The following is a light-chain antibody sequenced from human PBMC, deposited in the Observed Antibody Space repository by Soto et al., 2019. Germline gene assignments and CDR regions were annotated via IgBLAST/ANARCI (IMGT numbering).Light chain of an antibody. Sequence: QSALTQPASVSGSPGQSITISCTRTSSDVGSFNFVSWYQQHPGKAPKVMIYEVTKRPSGVSDRFSGSKSGNTASLTISGLQAEDEADYYCCSDAGRSTYVFGTWTKLTVL. V-gene: IGLV2-23*02. CDR1: SSDVGSFNF. CDR2: EVT. CDR3: CSDAGRSTYV. J-gene: IGLJ1*01.